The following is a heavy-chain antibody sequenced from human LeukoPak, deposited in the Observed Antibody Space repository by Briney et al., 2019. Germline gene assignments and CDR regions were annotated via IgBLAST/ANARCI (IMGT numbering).Heavy chain of an antibody. CDR1: GFTFDDYA. V-gene: IGHV3-9*01. CDR3: AKAHGVGASNLNVDY. D-gene: IGHD1-26*01. Sequence: GRSLRLSCAASGFTFDDYAMHWVRQAPGKGLEWVSGISWNSGSIGYADSVKGRFTISRDNAKNSLYLQMNSLRAEDTALYYCAKAHGVGASNLNVDYWGQGTLVTVSS. CDR2: ISWNSGSI. J-gene: IGHJ4*02.